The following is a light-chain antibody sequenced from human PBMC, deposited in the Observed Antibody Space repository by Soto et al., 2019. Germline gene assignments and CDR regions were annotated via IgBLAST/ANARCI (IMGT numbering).Light chain of an antibody. CDR3: QEYNSYST. J-gene: IGKJ1*01. CDR2: KAF. CDR1: QSISSW. Sequence: DIQMTESPSTLSASVGDRVTMTWRVSQSISSWLAWYQEKPGKAPKILIYKAFILESGIPSRFSRSGSATEFSHTISSLQPDDFATYYCQEYNSYSTFGQGTKVKIK. V-gene: IGKV1-5*03.